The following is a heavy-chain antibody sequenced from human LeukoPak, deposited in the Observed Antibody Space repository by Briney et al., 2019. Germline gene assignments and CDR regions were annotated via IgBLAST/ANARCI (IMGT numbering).Heavy chain of an antibody. V-gene: IGHV1-8*01. J-gene: IGHJ4*02. CDR1: GYTFTSYD. D-gene: IGHD6-13*01. CDR3: ARRGRRADPIDS. CDR2: MNPNSGNT. Sequence: ASVKVSCKTSGYTFTSYDINWVRQATGQGLEWMGWMNPNSGNTGYAQKIQGRVTMTRNTSISTAYMELSSLRSEGTAVYYCARRGRRADPIDSWGQGTLVTVSS.